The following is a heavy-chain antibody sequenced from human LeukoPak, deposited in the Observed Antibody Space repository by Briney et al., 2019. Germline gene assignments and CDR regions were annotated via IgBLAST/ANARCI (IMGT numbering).Heavy chain of an antibody. CDR3: ARRGRSYYYDSSGYYLDAFDI. J-gene: IGHJ3*02. Sequence: GESLKISCKGSGYSFTNYWIGWVRQMPGKGLEWMGIIYPGDSDTRYSPSFQGQVTISADKSISTAYLQWSSLKASDTAMYYCARRGRSYYYDSSGYYLDAFDIWGQGTMVTVSS. D-gene: IGHD3-22*01. CDR1: GYSFTNYW. V-gene: IGHV5-51*01. CDR2: IYPGDSDT.